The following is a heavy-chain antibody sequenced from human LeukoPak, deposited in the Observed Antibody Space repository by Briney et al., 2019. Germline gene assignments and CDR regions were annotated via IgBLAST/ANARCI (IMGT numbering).Heavy chain of an antibody. J-gene: IGHJ4*02. V-gene: IGHV4-39*07. CDR3: ARGQYCTNGVCYYFDY. Sequence: SETLSLTCTVSGGSLSSSSYYWGWIRQPPGKGLEWIGSIYYSGSTYYNPSLKSRVTISVDTSKNQFSLKLSSVTAADTAVYYCARGQYCTNGVCYYFDYWGQGTLVTVSS. D-gene: IGHD2-8*01. CDR2: IYYSGST. CDR1: GGSLSSSSYY.